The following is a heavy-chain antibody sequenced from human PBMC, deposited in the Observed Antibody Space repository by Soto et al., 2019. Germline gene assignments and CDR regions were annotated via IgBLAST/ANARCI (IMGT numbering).Heavy chain of an antibody. CDR1: GFTFTRYG. CDR3: XKERYAQLWLEDYGMDV. J-gene: IGHJ6*01. D-gene: IGHD5-18*01. Sequence: PGGSLRLGCAASGFTFTRYGIHGVRQAPGKGLEWVAVISFDGSNKNYADSVQGRFTVSTDNLRTMLYLQMNSLRAEDTAVYYCXKERYAQLWLEDYGMDVWGQGTTVTVSS. V-gene: IGHV3-30*18. CDR2: ISFDGSNK.